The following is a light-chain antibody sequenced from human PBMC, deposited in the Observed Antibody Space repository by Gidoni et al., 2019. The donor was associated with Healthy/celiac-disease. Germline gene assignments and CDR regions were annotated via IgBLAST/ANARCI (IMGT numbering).Light chain of an antibody. CDR1: QSVTSN. Sequence: EIVMTQSPATLSVSPGERATLSCRASQSVTSNLACYQQKPGQAPRLLIYGASTRATGIQARFSGSGSGTEFTLTISSLQSEDFAVYYCQQYNNWPPGFTFGPGTKVDIK. CDR3: QQYNNWPPGFT. V-gene: IGKV3-15*01. J-gene: IGKJ3*01. CDR2: GAS.